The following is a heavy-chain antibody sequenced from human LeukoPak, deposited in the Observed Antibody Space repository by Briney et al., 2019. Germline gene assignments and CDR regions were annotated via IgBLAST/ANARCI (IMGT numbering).Heavy chain of an antibody. D-gene: IGHD4-11*01. CDR2: IFYSGNT. V-gene: IGHV4-59*08. CDR1: GGSISGYY. Sequence: PSQTLSLTCTVSGGSISGYYWSWIRQAPGKELEWIGYIFYSGNTRYNPSLKSRVTISIDTPKNQFSLKLSSVTAADSAVYYCARQSNDYSHYTFESWGQGTLVSVSS. CDR3: ARQSNDYSHYTFES. J-gene: IGHJ4*02.